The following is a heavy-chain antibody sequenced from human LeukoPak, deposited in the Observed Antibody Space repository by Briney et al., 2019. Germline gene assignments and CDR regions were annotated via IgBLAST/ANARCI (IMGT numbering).Heavy chain of an antibody. CDR2: IRSKRNNYAT. CDR3: TRQGEPTALIDH. CDR1: GFSFRGSA. D-gene: IGHD5-18*01. Sequence: GGSLRLSXAASGFSFRGSALHWVRQASGKGLEWVGRIRSKRNNYATEYGASVRGRFTISRDESKNTAYLQMNSLKSEDTAVYYCTRQGEPTALIDHWGQGTLVSVSS. J-gene: IGHJ4*02. V-gene: IGHV3-73*01.